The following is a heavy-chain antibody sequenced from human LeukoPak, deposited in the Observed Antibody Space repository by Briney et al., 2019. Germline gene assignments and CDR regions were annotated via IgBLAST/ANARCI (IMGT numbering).Heavy chain of an antibody. CDR3: ARHIGYCTNSVCDTFDY. CDR2: IYYSGST. D-gene: IGHD2-8*01. V-gene: IGHV4-39*01. J-gene: IGHJ4*02. Sequence: PSETMSLTCTVSGGSISSISYYWGWIRQPPGKGLEWIGSIYYSGSTYYNPSLKSRVTITVDTSKNQFSLKLSSVTAADTAVYYCARHIGYCTNSVCDTFDYWGQGTLVTVSS. CDR1: GGSISSISYY.